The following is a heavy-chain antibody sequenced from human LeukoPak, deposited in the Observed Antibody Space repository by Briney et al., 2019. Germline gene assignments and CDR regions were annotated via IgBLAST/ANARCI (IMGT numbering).Heavy chain of an antibody. CDR2: MWFDGSHK. CDR3: ARDINGDPPPYYFDY. Sequence: GGSLRLSCAASRFTFSNYGLQWVRQAPGKGLEWLAVMWFDGSHKYYADSVKGRFTISRDNSKGMLYLQMNSLRAEDTAVYYCARDINGDPPPYYFDYWGQGSLVTVSS. CDR1: RFTFSNYG. D-gene: IGHD7-27*01. J-gene: IGHJ4*02. V-gene: IGHV3-33*01.